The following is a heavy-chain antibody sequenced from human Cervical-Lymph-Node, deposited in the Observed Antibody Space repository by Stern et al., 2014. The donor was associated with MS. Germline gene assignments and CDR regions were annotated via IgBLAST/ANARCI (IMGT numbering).Heavy chain of an antibody. CDR1: RDSISSPPYY. D-gene: IGHD6-13*01. V-gene: IGHV4-39*01. J-gene: IGHJ5*01. Sequence: VQLEESGPGLVKPSETLSLTCTVSRDSISSPPYYWAWIRQPPGEGLEWIGSVYYSGNTYYNPSLKSRVPISVASSRNQFFLKLTSVIALDTAVYYCARHVGVSSTWYRWFDSWGQGTLVTVSS. CDR3: ARHVGVSSTWYRWFDS. CDR2: VYYSGNT.